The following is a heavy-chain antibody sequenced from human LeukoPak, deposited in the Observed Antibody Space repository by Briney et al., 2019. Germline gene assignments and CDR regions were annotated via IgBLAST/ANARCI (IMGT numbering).Heavy chain of an antibody. CDR1: GFTVSSNY. CDR3: ARDEGYDSSGYYYYFDY. Sequence: GGSLRLSCAASGFTVSSNYMSWVRQAPGKGLEWVSVIYSGGSAYYADSVEGRFTISRDNSKNTLYLQMNSLRAEDTAVYYCARDEGYDSSGYYYYFDYWGQGTLVTVSS. J-gene: IGHJ4*02. V-gene: IGHV3-53*01. CDR2: IYSGGSA. D-gene: IGHD3-22*01.